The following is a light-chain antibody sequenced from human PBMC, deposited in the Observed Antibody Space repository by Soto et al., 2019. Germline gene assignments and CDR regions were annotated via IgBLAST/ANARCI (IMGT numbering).Light chain of an antibody. CDR2: AAS. Sequence: DIHMTQSPYSLSASVGDRVTITCRTSQSISSYLNGYQQKPGKAPKLLIYAASSLQSGVTSRFSGSGSGTDFTLTISSLQPEDFATYYCQQSYSTLLTFGGGTKVEIK. CDR3: QQSYSTLLT. CDR1: QSISSY. V-gene: IGKV1-39*01. J-gene: IGKJ4*01.